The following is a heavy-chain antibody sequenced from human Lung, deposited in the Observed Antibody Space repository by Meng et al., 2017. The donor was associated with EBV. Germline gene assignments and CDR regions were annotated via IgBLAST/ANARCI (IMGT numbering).Heavy chain of an antibody. D-gene: IGHD1-1*01. Sequence: EVQLVESGGGWVKPGGSLRLSCAASGFTFNDAWMSWVRQAPGKGLEWVGRIKNKADGETTDYAAPVKGRFTVSRDDSKTTLYLQMDSLKTEDTALYYCTADMREGTWDANDFWGQGTLVTVSS. CDR3: TADMREGTWDANDF. J-gene: IGHJ3*01. V-gene: IGHV3-15*01. CDR1: GFTFNDAW. CDR2: IKNKADGETT.